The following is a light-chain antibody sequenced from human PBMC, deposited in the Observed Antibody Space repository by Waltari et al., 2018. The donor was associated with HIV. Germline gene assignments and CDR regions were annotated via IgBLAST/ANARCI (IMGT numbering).Light chain of an antibody. Sequence: SYELTQPPSVSVSPGQTATITCSGDTLGDKFACWYQQKPGQSPVLVIYQDGKRPSGIPERFSGSNSGNTATLTISGTQAIDEADYYCQAWDSSTWVFGGGTKLTVL. J-gene: IGLJ3*02. V-gene: IGLV3-1*01. CDR1: TLGDKF. CDR3: QAWDSSTWV. CDR2: QDG.